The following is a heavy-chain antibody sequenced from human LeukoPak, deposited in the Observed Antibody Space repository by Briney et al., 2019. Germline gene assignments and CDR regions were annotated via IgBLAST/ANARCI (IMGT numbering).Heavy chain of an antibody. Sequence: GGSLRLSCAVSGFTVSSNHMSWVRQAPGKGLEWVSFIHSGGTTYYADSVKGRFTISRDNSKNTLYLQMNSLRAEDTAMYYCARGFSVTSFDYWGQGTLVTVSS. D-gene: IGHD4-17*01. CDR1: GFTVSSNH. V-gene: IGHV3-53*01. CDR2: IHSGGTT. CDR3: ARGFSVTSFDY. J-gene: IGHJ4*02.